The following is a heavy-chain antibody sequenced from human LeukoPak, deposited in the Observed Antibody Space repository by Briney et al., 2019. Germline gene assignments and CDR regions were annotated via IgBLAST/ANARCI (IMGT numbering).Heavy chain of an antibody. Sequence: GRSLRLSCAASGFTFSSYGMHWVRQAPGKGLERVAVISYDGSNKYYADSVKGRFTISRDNSKNTLYLQMNSLRAEDTAVYYCAKDSGNRYSSGIDYWGQGTLVTVSS. D-gene: IGHD6-19*01. CDR2: ISYDGSNK. V-gene: IGHV3-30*18. CDR1: GFTFSSYG. CDR3: AKDSGNRYSSGIDY. J-gene: IGHJ4*02.